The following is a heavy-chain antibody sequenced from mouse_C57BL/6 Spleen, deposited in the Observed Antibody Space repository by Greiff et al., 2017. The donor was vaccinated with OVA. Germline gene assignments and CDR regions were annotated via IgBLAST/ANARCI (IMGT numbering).Heavy chain of an antibody. V-gene: IGHV5-17*01. CDR3: ARGGVMDY. CDR2: ISSGSSTI. CDR1: GFTFSDYG. J-gene: IGHJ4*01. Sequence: EVHLVESGGGLVKPGGSLKLSCAASGFTFSDYGMHWVRQAPEKGLEWVAYISSGSSTIYYADTVKGRFTISRDNAKNTLFMQMASLRSEDTAMYRCARGGVMDYWGQGTSVTVSS.